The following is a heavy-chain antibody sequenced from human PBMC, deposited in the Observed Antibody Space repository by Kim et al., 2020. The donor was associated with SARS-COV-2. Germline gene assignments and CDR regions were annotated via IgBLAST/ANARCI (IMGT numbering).Heavy chain of an antibody. CDR3: ARGGALRFLEWLVPSNYFDY. Sequence: GYYWGWIRQPPGKGLEWIGEINHSGSTNYNPSLKSRVTISVDTSKNQFSLKLSSVTAADTAVYYCARGGALRFLEWLVPSNYFDYWGQGTLAT. CDR2: INHSGST. J-gene: IGHJ4*02. V-gene: IGHV4-34*13. CDR1: GYY. D-gene: IGHD3-3*01.